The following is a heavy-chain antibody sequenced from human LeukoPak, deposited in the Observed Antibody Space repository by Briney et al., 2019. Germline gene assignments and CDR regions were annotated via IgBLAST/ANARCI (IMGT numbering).Heavy chain of an antibody. Sequence: GGSLRLSCTASGFTVSSNYMTWVRQAPGKGLECVSLIHSGGTTDYADSVKGRFTISRDNSKNMLYLQMNSLRVEDTAVYYCAAKWLLRRYWDQGTLVTVSS. J-gene: IGHJ4*02. CDR3: AAKWLLRRY. D-gene: IGHD3-22*01. CDR2: IHSGGTT. CDR1: GFTVSSNY. V-gene: IGHV3-66*01.